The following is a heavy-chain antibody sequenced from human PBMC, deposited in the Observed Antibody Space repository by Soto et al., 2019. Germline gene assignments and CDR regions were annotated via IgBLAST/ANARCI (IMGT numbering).Heavy chain of an antibody. CDR1: GFTVSSKY. J-gene: IGHJ6*02. D-gene: IGHD4-17*01. CDR3: AGVTTEYYSYGMDV. Sequence: EVQLVESGGGLIQPGGSLRLSCAASGFTVSSKYMSWVRQAPGKGLEWVSAIYSTSSTYYADSVKGRFTISRDNSKNTLYLQMNSLRAEDTAVYYCAGVTTEYYSYGMDVWGQGTTVTVSS. V-gene: IGHV3-53*01. CDR2: IYSTSST.